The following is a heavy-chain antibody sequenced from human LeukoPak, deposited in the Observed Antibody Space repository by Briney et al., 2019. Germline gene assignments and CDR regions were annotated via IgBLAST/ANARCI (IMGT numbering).Heavy chain of an antibody. J-gene: IGHJ5*02. Sequence: GGSLRLSCAASGFSFSSCWMHWVRQTPGRGLMWVSRINSDGSSTAYADSVKGRFTISRDNAKNTLYLQMNSLRVEDTAVYYCVRLMSVAAAWFDPWGQGTLVTVSS. D-gene: IGHD6-13*01. CDR3: VRLMSVAAAWFDP. CDR1: GFSFSSCW. CDR2: INSDGSST. V-gene: IGHV3-74*01.